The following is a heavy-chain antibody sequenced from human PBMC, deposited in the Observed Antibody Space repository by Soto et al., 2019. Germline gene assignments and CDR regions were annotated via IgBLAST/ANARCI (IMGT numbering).Heavy chain of an antibody. J-gene: IGHJ4*02. CDR1: GFTFTNYA. Sequence: EVQLLESGGGLVQPGGSLRLSCAASGFTFTNYAMHWVRHSPGKGLEWVASVIGTGSDTYHADSVKGRFTISRDNSRNTMYLEMNRLRAEDTAMYHCAKATRGQCIWAHCYAVDFWGQRILVTVS. CDR2: VIGTGSDT. D-gene: IGHD2-2*01. V-gene: IGHV3-23*01. CDR3: AKATRGQCIWAHCYAVDF.